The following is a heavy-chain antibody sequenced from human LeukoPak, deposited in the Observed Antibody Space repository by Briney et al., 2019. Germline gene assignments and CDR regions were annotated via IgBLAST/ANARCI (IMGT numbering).Heavy chain of an antibody. D-gene: IGHD6-13*01. CDR2: ISAYNGNT. CDR3: ATSSSSWYYFDY. V-gene: IGHV1-18*04. Sequence: ASVKVSSKASGYTFTSYGISWVRQAPGQGLEWMGWISAYNGNTNYAQKLQGRVTMTTDTSTSTAYMELRSLRSDDTAVYYCATSSSSWYYFDYWGQGTLVTVSS. J-gene: IGHJ4*02. CDR1: GYTFTSYG.